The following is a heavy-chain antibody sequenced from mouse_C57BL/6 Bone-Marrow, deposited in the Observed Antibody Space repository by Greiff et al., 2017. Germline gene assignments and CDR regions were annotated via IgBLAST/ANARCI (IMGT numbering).Heavy chain of an antibody. D-gene: IGHD2-5*01. CDR1: GYAFTSYW. CDR2: IYPGSGGT. Sequence: QVQLQQPGAELVKPGASVKMSCKASGYAFTSYWITWVKQRPGQGLEWIGDIYPGSGGTNYNEKFKSKATLTVDASSSTAYMQLSSLTSEDSAVYYWARPYYSNYWYVDVWGTGTTVTVSS. V-gene: IGHV1-55*01. J-gene: IGHJ1*03. CDR3: ARPYYSNYWYVDV.